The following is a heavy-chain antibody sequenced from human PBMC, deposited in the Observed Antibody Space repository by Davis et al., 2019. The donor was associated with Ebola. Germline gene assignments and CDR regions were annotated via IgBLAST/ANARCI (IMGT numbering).Heavy chain of an antibody. V-gene: IGHV1-18*01. CDR1: GYSFKNYA. J-gene: IGHJ5*02. CDR3: ARHIRFLEWLLYRKNWFDP. D-gene: IGHD3-3*01. CDR2: ISAYNGNT. Sequence: ASVKVSCKASGYSFKNYAISWVRQAPGQGLEWMGWISAYNGNTNYAQKLQGRVTMTTDTSTSTAYMELRSLRSDDTAVYYCARHIRFLEWLLYRKNWFDPWGQGTLVTVSS.